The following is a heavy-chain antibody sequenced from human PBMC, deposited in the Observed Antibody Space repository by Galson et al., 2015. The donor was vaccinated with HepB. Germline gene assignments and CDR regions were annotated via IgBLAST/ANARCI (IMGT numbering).Heavy chain of an antibody. J-gene: IGHJ4*02. CDR3: ARAVDPEDRYSSSWYVGYSSGWYLDY. D-gene: IGHD6-13*01. CDR2: IYYSGST. Sequence: SETLSLTCTVSGGSISSYYWSWIRQPPGKGLEWIGYIYYSGSTNYNPSLKSRVTISVDTSKNQFSLKLSSVTAADTAVYYCARAVDPEDRYSSSWYVGYSSGWYLDYWGQGTLVTVSS. V-gene: IGHV4-59*01. CDR1: GGSISSYY.